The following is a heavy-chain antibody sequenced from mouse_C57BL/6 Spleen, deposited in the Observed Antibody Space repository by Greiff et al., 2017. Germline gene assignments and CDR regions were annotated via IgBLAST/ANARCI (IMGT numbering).Heavy chain of an antibody. CDR2: IRNKANGYTT. CDR1: GFTFTDYY. Sequence: EVQLVESGGGLVQPGGSLSLSCAASGFTFTDYYMSWVRQPPGKALEWLGFIRNKANGYTTEYSASVKGRFTISRDNSQSILYRQMNAFRAEDSASYYCARLYGNYVWYFDVWGTGATVTVSS. D-gene: IGHD2-1*01. J-gene: IGHJ1*03. CDR3: ARLYGNYVWYFDV. V-gene: IGHV7-3*01.